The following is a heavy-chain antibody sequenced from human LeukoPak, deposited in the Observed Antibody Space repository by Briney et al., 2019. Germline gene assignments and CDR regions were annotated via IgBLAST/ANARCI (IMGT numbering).Heavy chain of an antibody. CDR3: ARIVGASDY. CDR1: GGAISSSSYY. V-gene: IGHV4-39*01. D-gene: IGHD1-26*01. Sequence: SETLSLTCTVSGGAISSSSYYWGWIRQPPGKGMEWIGSIYYSGSTYYNPSLKSRVTISVDTSKNQFSLKLSSVTAADTAVYYCARIVGASDYWGQGTLVTVSS. CDR2: IYYSGST. J-gene: IGHJ4*02.